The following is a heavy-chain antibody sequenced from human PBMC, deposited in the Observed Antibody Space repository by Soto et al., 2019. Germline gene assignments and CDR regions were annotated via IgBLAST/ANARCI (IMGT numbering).Heavy chain of an antibody. J-gene: IGHJ4*02. V-gene: IGHV1-69*04. Sequence: ASVKVSCKASGGTFSSYAISWVRQAPGQGLEWMRRIIPILGIANYAQKFQGRVTITAAKSTSTAYMELSSLRSEDTAVYYCARPYHGSSGWTYYVDYGGQGNLGIVSA. CDR1: GGTFSSYA. D-gene: IGHD6-19*01. CDR2: IIPILGIA. CDR3: ARPYHGSSGWTYYVDY.